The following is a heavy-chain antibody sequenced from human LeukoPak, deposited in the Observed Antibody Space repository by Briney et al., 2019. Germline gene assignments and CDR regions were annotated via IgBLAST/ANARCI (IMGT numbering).Heavy chain of an antibody. CDR2: IYYSGST. Sequence: SETLSLTCTVSGGSISSSSYYWGWIRQPPGKGLEWIGSIYYSGSTYYNPSLKSRVTISVDTSKNQFSLKLSSVTAADTAVYYCAKALKSLGIAVGQSPGYYYYGMDVWGQGTTVTVSS. CDR1: GGSISSSSYY. J-gene: IGHJ6*02. CDR3: AKALKSLGIAVGQSPGYYYYGMDV. V-gene: IGHV4-39*07. D-gene: IGHD6-19*01.